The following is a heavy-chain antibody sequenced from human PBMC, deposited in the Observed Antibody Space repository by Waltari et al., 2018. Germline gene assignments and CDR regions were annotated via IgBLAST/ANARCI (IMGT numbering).Heavy chain of an antibody. CDR3: ARDRSGYDPKYYYYGMDV. V-gene: IGHV1-69*12. Sequence: QVQQVQSGAAVKKPAAAVKVSCKASGGPSSSYAISCVRNAPGKGLGWMGGIIPIFGTANYAQKFQGRVTITADESTSTAYMELSRLRSEDTAVYYCARDRSGYDPKYYYYGMDVWGQGTTVTVSS. CDR1: GGPSSSYA. CDR2: IIPIFGTA. J-gene: IGHJ6*02. D-gene: IGHD5-12*01.